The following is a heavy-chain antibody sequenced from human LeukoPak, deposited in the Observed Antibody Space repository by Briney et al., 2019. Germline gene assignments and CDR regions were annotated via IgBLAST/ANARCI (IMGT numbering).Heavy chain of an antibody. Sequence: ASVKVSCKASGYTFTSYAMNWVRQAPGQGLEWMGWINTNTGNPTYAQGFTGRFVFSLDTSVSTAYLQISSLKAEDTAVYYCARGFGLTTPMANLEWLLPYYYYMDVWGKGTTVTVSS. D-gene: IGHD3-3*01. CDR2: INTNTGNP. J-gene: IGHJ6*03. CDR3: ARGFGLTTPMANLEWLLPYYYYMDV. V-gene: IGHV7-4-1*02. CDR1: GYTFTSYA.